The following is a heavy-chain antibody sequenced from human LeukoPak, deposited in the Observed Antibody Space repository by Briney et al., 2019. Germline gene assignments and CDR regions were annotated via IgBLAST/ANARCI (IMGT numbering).Heavy chain of an antibody. D-gene: IGHD3-22*01. CDR1: GFTFSSYA. Sequence: GGSLRLSCAASGFTFSSYAMPWVRQAPGKGLEWVAVISYDGNNKYYADSVKGRFTISRDNSKNTLYLQMNSLRAEDTAVYYCAKDRSSSGYYYFDYWGQGTLVTVSS. CDR2: ISYDGNNK. V-gene: IGHV3-30*18. J-gene: IGHJ4*02. CDR3: AKDRSSSGYYYFDY.